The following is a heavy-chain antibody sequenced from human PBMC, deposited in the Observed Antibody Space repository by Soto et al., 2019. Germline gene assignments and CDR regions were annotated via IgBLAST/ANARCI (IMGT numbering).Heavy chain of an antibody. CDR1: GFIFSSYT. Sequence: EVQLVESGGGLVKPGGSLRLSCAASGFIFSSYTITWVRQAPGKGLEWVSSISSSSSNIEYADSVKGRFSVSRDNANNSLFLQLNSLRAEDTAVYYCAREDYAVASPRFDYWGLGALVTVSS. J-gene: IGHJ4*02. CDR2: ISSSSSNI. CDR3: AREDYAVASPRFDY. V-gene: IGHV3-21*01. D-gene: IGHD4-17*01.